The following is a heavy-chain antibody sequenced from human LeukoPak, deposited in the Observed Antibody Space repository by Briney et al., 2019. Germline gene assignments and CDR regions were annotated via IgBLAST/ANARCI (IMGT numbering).Heavy chain of an antibody. J-gene: IGHJ4*02. CDR2: IYYSGST. CDR3: ARERDYYDSSGFL. D-gene: IGHD3-22*01. Sequence: PSETLSLTCTVSGGSISSSSYYWGWIRQPPGKGLEWIGSIYYSGSTYYNPSLKSQVTISVDTSKNQFSLKLSSVTAADTAVYYCARERDYYDSSGFLWGQGTLVTVSS. V-gene: IGHV4-39*02. CDR1: GGSISSSSYY.